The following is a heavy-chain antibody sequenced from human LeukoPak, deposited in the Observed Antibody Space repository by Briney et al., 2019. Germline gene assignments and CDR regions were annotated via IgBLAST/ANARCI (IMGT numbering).Heavy chain of an antibody. V-gene: IGHV1-69*13. Sequence: SVKVSCKASGGTFSSYAISWVRQAPGQGLEWMGGIMPILDTANYAQKFQGRVTITADESTSTAYMELSSLRSEDTAVYYCARSHRSYYYYYMDVWGKGTTVTISS. CDR2: IMPILDTA. CDR1: GGTFSSYA. CDR3: ARSHRSYYYYYMDV. J-gene: IGHJ6*03.